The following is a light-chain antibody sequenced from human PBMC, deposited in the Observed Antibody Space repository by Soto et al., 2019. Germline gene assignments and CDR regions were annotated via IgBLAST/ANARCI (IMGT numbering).Light chain of an antibody. J-gene: IGKJ4*01. Sequence: IELTQSPDTLSLSPGERATHSCRASQTVSSDYLAWYQQKPGQAPRLLIYAASTRATGIPDRFSGSGSGTDFTLTITKLELEDFGMYYCRQYGNSPWMYTFGRGTKVEIK. CDR3: RQYGNSPWMYT. CDR1: QTVSSDY. V-gene: IGKV3-20*01. CDR2: AAS.